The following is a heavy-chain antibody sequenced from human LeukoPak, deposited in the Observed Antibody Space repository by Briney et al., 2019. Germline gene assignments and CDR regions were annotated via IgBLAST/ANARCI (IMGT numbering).Heavy chain of an antibody. Sequence: SETLSLTCTVSSGSISNDYWSWIRQPPGKRLEWIGYISYSGSTTYNPSLNSRVTISVDTSKNQFSLKLSSVTAADTAVYYCARGVYSGSYHEDYWGQGTLVTVSS. J-gene: IGHJ4*02. CDR2: ISYSGST. V-gene: IGHV4-59*01. CDR1: SGSISNDY. CDR3: ARGVYSGSYHEDY. D-gene: IGHD1-26*01.